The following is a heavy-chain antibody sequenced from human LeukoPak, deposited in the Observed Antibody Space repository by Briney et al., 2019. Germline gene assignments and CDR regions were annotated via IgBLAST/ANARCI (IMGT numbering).Heavy chain of an antibody. Sequence: PSETLSLTCSVPGDSITIYYWTWIRQPPGKGLEWIGYIDHTGSTYYNPSLKSRVTISVDTSKNQFSLKLSSVTAADTVVYYCTRERIVVVTAHFDYWGQGTLVTVSS. CDR2: IDHTGST. J-gene: IGHJ4*02. CDR1: GDSITIYY. V-gene: IGHV4-59*12. D-gene: IGHD2-21*02. CDR3: TRERIVVVTAHFDY.